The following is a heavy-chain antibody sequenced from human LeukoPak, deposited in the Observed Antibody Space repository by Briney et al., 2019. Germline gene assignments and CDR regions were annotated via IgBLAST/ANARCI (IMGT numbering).Heavy chain of an antibody. CDR3: AGVGATNSFDY. V-gene: IGHV3-11*06. Sequence: PGGSLRLSCAASGFTFSDYYMSWIRQAPGKGLEWVSYISSSSSYTNYADSVKGRFTISRDNAWNSLYLQMNSLRAEDTAVYYCAGVGATNSFDYWGQGTLVTVSS. CDR2: ISSSSSYT. J-gene: IGHJ4*02. CDR1: GFTFSDYY. D-gene: IGHD1-26*01.